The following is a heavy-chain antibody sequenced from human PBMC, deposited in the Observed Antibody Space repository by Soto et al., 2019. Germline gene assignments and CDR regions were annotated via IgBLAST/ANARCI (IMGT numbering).Heavy chain of an antibody. D-gene: IGHD1-26*01. CDR1: GGTFSSYA. CDR3: ARDVSARGRLLNYYYYYYGMDV. J-gene: IGHJ6*02. V-gene: IGHV1-69*13. CDR2: IIPIFGTA. Sequence: GASVKVSCKASGGTFSSYAISWVRQAPGQGLEWMGGIIPIFGTANYAQKFQGRVTITADESTSTAYMELSSLRSEDTAVYYCARDVSARGRLLNYYYYYYGMDVWGQGTTVTVSS.